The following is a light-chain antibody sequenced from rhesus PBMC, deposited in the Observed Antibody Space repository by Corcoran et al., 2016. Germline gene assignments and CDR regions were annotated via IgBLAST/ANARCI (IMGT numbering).Light chain of an antibody. V-gene: IGKV2-78*01. Sequence: DIVMTQTPLSLPVIPGEPASISCRSSQSLLHSDGYTYLDWYLPKPGQSPQLLVYLVSKRASGVPVRLSGSGSGTDFTLKISRVEAEDVGIYYCMQGTQFPPTFGGGTKVEIK. CDR3: MQGTQFPPT. J-gene: IGKJ4*01. CDR1: QSLLHSDGYTY. CDR2: LVS.